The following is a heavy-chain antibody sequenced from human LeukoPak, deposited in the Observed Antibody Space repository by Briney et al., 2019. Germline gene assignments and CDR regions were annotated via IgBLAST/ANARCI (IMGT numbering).Heavy chain of an antibody. CDR2: IYYSGST. J-gene: IGHJ5*02. CDR1: GGSISSYY. CDR3: ARALGDSSSWYDWFDP. V-gene: IGHV4-59*01. Sequence: SETLSLTCAVSGGSISSYYWTLLRQPPGKGLEWIGYIYYSGSTNYNPSLKSRVTISIDTSKNQFCLKLNSVTAADTAVYYCARALGDSSSWYDWFDPWGQGTLVTVSS. D-gene: IGHD6-13*01.